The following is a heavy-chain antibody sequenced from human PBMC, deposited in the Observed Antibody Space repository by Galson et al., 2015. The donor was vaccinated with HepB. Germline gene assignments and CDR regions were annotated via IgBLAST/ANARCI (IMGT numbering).Heavy chain of an antibody. CDR1: GDSVSSNSAA. J-gene: IGHJ6*02. CDR2: TYYRSKWYN. D-gene: IGHD5-12*01. V-gene: IGHV6-1*01. Sequence: CAISGDSVSSNSAAWSWIRQSPSRGLEWLGRTYYRSKWYNDYAVSVKSRITINPDTSKNQFSLQLNSVTPEDTAVYYCARFYSGYDSYYYYYYGMDVWGQGTTVTVSS. CDR3: ARFYSGYDSYYYYYYGMDV.